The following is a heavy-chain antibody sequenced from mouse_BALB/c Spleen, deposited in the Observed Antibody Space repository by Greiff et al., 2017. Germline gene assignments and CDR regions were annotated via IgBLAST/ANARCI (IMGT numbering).Heavy chain of an antibody. CDR1: GFNIKDYY. CDR2: IDPENGDT. CDR3: NALRYGAMDY. J-gene: IGHJ4*01. Sequence: EVQLQQSGAELVRSGASVKLSCTASGFNIKDYYMHWVKQRPEQGLEWIGWIDPENGDTEYAPKFQGKATMTADTSSNTAYLQLSSLTSEDTAVYYCNALRYGAMDYWGQGTSVTVSS. D-gene: IGHD1-1*01. V-gene: IGHV14-4*02.